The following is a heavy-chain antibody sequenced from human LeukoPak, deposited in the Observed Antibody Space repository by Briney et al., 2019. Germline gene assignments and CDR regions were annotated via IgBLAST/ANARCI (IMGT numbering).Heavy chain of an antibody. CDR3: ARSGIVVVPAAIRWFDP. CDR2: INHSGST. V-gene: IGHV4-34*01. J-gene: IGHJ5*02. D-gene: IGHD2-2*01. CDR1: GGSFSGYY. Sequence: PSETLSLTCAVYGGSFSGYYWSWMRQPPGKGLEWIGEINHSGSTNYNPSLKSRVTISVDTSKNQFSLKLSSVTAADTAVYYCARSGIVVVPAAIRWFDPWGQGTLVTVSS.